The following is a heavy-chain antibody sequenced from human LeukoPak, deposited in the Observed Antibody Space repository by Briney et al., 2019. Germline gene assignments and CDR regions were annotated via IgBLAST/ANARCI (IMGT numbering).Heavy chain of an antibody. CDR1: GGSISSGSYY. V-gene: IGHV4-61*02. CDR2: IYTSGST. CDR3: ARFTYYDFWVPSGYFGY. D-gene: IGHD3-3*01. Sequence: SQTLSLTCTVSGGSISSGSYYWSWIRQPAGKGLEWIGRIYTSGSTNYNPSLKSRVTISVDTSKNQFSLKLSSVTAADTAVYYCARFTYYDFWVPSGYFGYWGQGTLVTVSS. J-gene: IGHJ4*02.